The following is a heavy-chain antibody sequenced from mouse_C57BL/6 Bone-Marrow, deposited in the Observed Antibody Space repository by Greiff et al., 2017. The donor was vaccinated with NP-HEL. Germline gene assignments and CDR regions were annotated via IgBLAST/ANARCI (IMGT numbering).Heavy chain of an antibody. CDR1: GFTFSDYG. V-gene: IGHV5-17*01. CDR2: ISSGSSTI. CDR3: ARNWGGAMDY. D-gene: IGHD4-1*01. J-gene: IGHJ4*01. Sequence: DVMLVESGGGLVKPGGSLKLSCAASGFTFSDYGMHWVRQAPEKGLEWVAYISSGSSTIYYADTVKGRFTISRDNAKNTLFLQMTSLRSEDTAMYYCARNWGGAMDYWGQGTSVTVSS.